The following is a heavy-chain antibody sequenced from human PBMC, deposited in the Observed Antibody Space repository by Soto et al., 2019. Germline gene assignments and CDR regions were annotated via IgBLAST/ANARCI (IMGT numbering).Heavy chain of an antibody. CDR2: LSGSGGST. CDR1: GFTFSSSA. Sequence: EVQLLESGGALVQPGGSLRLSCAASGFTFSSSAMSWVRQGPGKGLEWVSSLSGSGGSTYYADSVKGRFTISRDNSKNTLYLQMNSLRAEDTAVYYCAKDRAKVDYWGQGALVTVSS. CDR3: AKDRAKVDY. V-gene: IGHV3-23*01. J-gene: IGHJ4*02.